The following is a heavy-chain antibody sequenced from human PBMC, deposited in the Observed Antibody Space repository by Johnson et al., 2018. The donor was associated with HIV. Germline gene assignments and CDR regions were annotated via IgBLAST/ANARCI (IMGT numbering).Heavy chain of an antibody. J-gene: IGHJ3*02. CDR2: IKQDGSEK. CDR3: AGGWGGITIIDAFDI. CDR1: GFTFSDYY. D-gene: IGHD3-10*01. Sequence: VQLVESGGGLVKPGGSLRLSCAASGFTFSDYYMSWIRQAPGKGLEWVANIKQDGSEKYYVDSVKGRFTISRDNAKNSLYLQMNSLRAEDSAVYYCAGGWGGITIIDAFDIWGLGTMVTVSS. V-gene: IGHV3-7*01.